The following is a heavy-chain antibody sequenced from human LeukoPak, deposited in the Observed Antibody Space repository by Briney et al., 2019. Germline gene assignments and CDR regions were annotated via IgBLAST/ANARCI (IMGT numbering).Heavy chain of an antibody. V-gene: IGHV3-21*01. J-gene: IGHJ4*02. D-gene: IGHD5-24*01. CDR2: ITSGGTYI. Sequence: GGSLRLSCAASGLTFSDYSMAWVRQAPGKGLEWVSSITSGGTYIYYADSVRGRFTISRDNAKNSLYLQMNSLRAEDTAVYYCARDLSGLWQQFDYWGQGTLVTVSS. CDR1: GLTFSDYS. CDR3: ARDLSGLWQQFDY.